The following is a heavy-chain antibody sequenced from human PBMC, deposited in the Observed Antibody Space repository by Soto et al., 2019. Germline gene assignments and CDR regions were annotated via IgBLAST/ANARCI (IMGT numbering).Heavy chain of an antibody. CDR1: EFTFTYAW. CDR2: IKSKTDGGKT. J-gene: IGHJ4*02. D-gene: IGHD3-16*02. Sequence: EVQLVESGGDLVKPGGSLRLSCAASEFTFTYAWMSWVRQAPGKGLEWVGRIKSKTDGGKTDYAAPVKGRFTTSRDESQNTLYLEMNSLNSADTAVYYCTSLYYGHWGQGTLVTVSS. V-gene: IGHV3-15*01. CDR3: TSLYYGH.